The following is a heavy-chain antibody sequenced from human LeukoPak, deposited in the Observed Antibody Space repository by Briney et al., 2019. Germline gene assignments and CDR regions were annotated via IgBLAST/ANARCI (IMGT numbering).Heavy chain of an antibody. CDR3: ARPLYSRTAYYHYGIDV. J-gene: IGHJ6*02. D-gene: IGHD2-15*01. CDR1: GGTFSSYA. V-gene: IGHV1-69*13. Sequence: SVKVSCKASGGTFSSYAISWVRQAPGQGLEWMGGIIPIFGTANYAQKFQGRVTITADESTSTAYMELSSLKASDTAMYYCARPLYSRTAYYHYGIDVWGQGTTVTVSS. CDR2: IIPIFGTA.